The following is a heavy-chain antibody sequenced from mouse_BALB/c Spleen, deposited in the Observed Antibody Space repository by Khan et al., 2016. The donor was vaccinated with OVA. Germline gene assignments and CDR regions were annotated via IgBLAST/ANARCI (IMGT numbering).Heavy chain of an antibody. Sequence: VQLKQSGPELVKPGASVKISCKASGYTFTDYNMHWVKQSHGKSLEWIGYIYPYNGGTGYNQKFESKATLTVDNSSSTAYMELRSLTSEDSAVYYCARYSYGNYFDYWGQGTTLTVSS. CDR3: ARYSYGNYFDY. V-gene: IGHV1S29*02. J-gene: IGHJ2*01. CDR2: IYPYNGGT. CDR1: GYTFTDYN. D-gene: IGHD1-1*02.